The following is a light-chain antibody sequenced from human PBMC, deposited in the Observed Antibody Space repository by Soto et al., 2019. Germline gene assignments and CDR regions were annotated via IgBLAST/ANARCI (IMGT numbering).Light chain of an antibody. V-gene: IGKV3-15*01. CDR3: QQYTNWPLT. J-gene: IGKJ4*01. Sequence: EIVMTQSPATLSVSAGERATLSCRASQSVSSNLAWYQQKPGQAPRLLIYDASTRATGIPARFSGSGSGTEFTLTISSLQSEDFAVYYCQQYTNWPLTFGGGTKVDIK. CDR1: QSVSSN. CDR2: DAS.